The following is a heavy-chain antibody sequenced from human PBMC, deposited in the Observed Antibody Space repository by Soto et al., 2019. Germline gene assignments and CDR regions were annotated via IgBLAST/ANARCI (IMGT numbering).Heavy chain of an antibody. Sequence: QVQLQESGPGLVKPSETLSLTCTVSGGSVSSGSYYWSWIRQPPGKGLEWIGYIYYSGSTNYNPSLKSRVTISVDTSKNQFSLKLSSVTAADTAVYYCASSRAYSSGWYPDYWGQGTLVTVSS. CDR1: GGSVSSGSYY. V-gene: IGHV4-61*01. CDR2: IYYSGST. D-gene: IGHD6-19*01. J-gene: IGHJ4*02. CDR3: ASSRAYSSGWYPDY.